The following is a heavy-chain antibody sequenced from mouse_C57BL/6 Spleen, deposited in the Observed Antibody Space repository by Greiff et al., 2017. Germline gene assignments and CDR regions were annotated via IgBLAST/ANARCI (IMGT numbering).Heavy chain of an antibody. V-gene: IGHV1-22*01. D-gene: IGHD1-1*01. Sequence: VQLQQSGPELVKPGASVKMSCKASGYTFTDYNMHWVKQSHGKSLEWIGYINPNNGGTSYNQKFKGKATLTVNKSSSTAYMELRSLTSEDSAVYYCARGITTVPWFAYWGQGTLVTVSA. CDR1: GYTFTDYN. CDR3: ARGITTVPWFAY. J-gene: IGHJ3*01. CDR2: INPNNGGT.